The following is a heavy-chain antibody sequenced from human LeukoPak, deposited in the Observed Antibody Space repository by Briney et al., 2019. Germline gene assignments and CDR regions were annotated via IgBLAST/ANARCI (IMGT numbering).Heavy chain of an antibody. CDR2: ILFSGST. CDR1: GDSISGYY. V-gene: IGHV4-59*01. CDR3: ARTEYYYDSSGYYPYYFDY. Sequence: SETLSLTCTVSGDSISGYYWTWIRQPPGKGLEWIGYILFSGSTNYNPSLKRRVTMSVDTSRNQFSLKLSSVTAADTAVYYCARTEYYYDSSGYYPYYFDYWGQGTLVTVSS. J-gene: IGHJ4*02. D-gene: IGHD3-22*01.